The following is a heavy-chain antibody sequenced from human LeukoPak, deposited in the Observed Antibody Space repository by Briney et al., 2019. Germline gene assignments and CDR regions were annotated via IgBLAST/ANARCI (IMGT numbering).Heavy chain of an antibody. CDR1: GGSISSSSYY. Sequence: SETLSLTCTVSGGSISSSSYYWGWIRQPPGKGLEWIGYIYYSGSTNYNPSLKSRVTISVDTSKNQFSLKLSSVTAADTAVYYCARLGYYDSSGYSYFDYWGQGTLVTVSS. CDR2: IYYSGST. J-gene: IGHJ4*02. CDR3: ARLGYYDSSGYSYFDY. V-gene: IGHV4-61*05. D-gene: IGHD3-22*01.